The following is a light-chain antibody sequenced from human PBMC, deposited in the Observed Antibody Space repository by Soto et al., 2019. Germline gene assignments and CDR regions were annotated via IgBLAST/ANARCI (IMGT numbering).Light chain of an antibody. CDR3: QQYSSSLWT. V-gene: IGKV3-20*01. J-gene: IGKJ1*01. CDR1: QSVSSKH. CDR2: GGS. Sequence: IALTQSPGTLYVSPGERATLYCRASQSVSSKHLAWYQQKPGQAPRLLMYGGSSRATGIPVRFSVSGSETDFTLTITRLETEDFAMYYCQQYSSSLWTFCQGTKVDIK.